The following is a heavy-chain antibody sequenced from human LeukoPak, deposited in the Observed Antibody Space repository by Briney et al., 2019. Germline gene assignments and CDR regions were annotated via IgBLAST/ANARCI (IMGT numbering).Heavy chain of an antibody. Sequence: PGGSLRLSCAASGFTFSSYGMHWVRQAPGKGLEWVAVISYDGSNKDYADSVKGRFTISRDNSKNTLYLQMNSLRAEDTAVYYCAKDQSIAARFFHYWGQGTLVTVSS. V-gene: IGHV3-30*18. CDR2: ISYDGSNK. CDR3: AKDQSIAARFFHY. D-gene: IGHD6-6*01. J-gene: IGHJ4*02. CDR1: GFTFSSYG.